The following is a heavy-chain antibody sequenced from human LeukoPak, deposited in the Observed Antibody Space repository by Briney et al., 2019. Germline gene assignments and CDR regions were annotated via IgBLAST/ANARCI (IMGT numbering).Heavy chain of an antibody. J-gene: IGHJ4*02. CDR3: ARDIVVVVARKGLDY. V-gene: IGHV1-18*01. CDR2: ISAYNGNT. CDR1: GYTFTSYG. D-gene: IGHD2-15*01. Sequence: ASVKVSCKASGYTFTSYGISWVRQAPGQGLEWMGWISAYNGNTNYAQKLQGRVTMTTDTSTSTAYMELRSLRSDDTAVYYCARDIVVVVARKGLDYWGQGTLVTASS.